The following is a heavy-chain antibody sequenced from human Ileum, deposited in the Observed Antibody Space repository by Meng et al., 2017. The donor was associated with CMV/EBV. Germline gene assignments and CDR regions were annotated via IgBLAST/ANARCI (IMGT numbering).Heavy chain of an antibody. Sequence: GESLKISCAASGFTLRDYWMHCVRQSPGKGLVWVSRINNDGNTADYADSVKGRFTISRDNTKNTLYLQMNSLRAEDTAVYYCARPYTGASTLPFWGQGTLVTVSS. J-gene: IGHJ4*02. D-gene: IGHD1-26*01. CDR1: GFTLRDYW. V-gene: IGHV3-74*01. CDR3: ARPYTGASTLPF. CDR2: INNDGNTA.